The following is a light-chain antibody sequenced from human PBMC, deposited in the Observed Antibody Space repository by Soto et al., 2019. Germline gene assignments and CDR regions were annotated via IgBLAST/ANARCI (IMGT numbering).Light chain of an antibody. J-gene: IGLJ3*02. Sequence: QSALTQPASVSGSLRQSITISCTGTSSDVGDGDFVSWYQQRPGSAPKLMIYKVSNRPSGVSNRFSGSKSGNTASLTISGLQAEDEADYYCCSYTRSYTWVFGGGTKLTVL. CDR1: SSDVGDGDF. CDR3: CSYTRSYTWV. CDR2: KVS. V-gene: IGLV2-14*01.